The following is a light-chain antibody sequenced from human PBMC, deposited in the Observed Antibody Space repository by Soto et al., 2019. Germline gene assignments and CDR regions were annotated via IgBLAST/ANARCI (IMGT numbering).Light chain of an antibody. CDR1: RDVGSD. V-gene: IGKV1-6*01. J-gene: IGKJ1*01. CDR3: LHDYGDSWT. Sequence: TQMTQSPLSLSASVGEKIIITCRASRDVGSDVSWYQQKPGQAPKLVIYAASNLYNGVPSRFSCRRSGTEFTLNISSLHPEDFASYYFLHDYGDSWTFGQGTKVEIE. CDR2: AAS.